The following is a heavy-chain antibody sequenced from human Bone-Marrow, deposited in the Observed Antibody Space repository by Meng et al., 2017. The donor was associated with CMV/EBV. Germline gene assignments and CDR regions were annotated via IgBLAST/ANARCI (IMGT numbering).Heavy chain of an antibody. J-gene: IGHJ6*01. CDR1: GFRFSDYY. V-gene: IGHV3-11*06. CDR2: ISSSGSNT. CDR3: ARVISDDFWSGHYPSGCYGMGV. D-gene: IGHD3-3*01. Sequence: RGSLRLSWAAAGFRFSDYYVSWIRQAPGKGLEWVSYISSSGSNTHYADSVKGRFTISRDNAKNSLFLQMNSLRVEDTAVYYCARVISDDFWSGHYPSGCYGMGVWGQGTTVTVSS.